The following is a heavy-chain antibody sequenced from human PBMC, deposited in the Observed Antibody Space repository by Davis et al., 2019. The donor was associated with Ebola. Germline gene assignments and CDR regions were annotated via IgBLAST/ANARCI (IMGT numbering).Heavy chain of an antibody. D-gene: IGHD3-3*01. CDR1: GGTFTSYA. V-gene: IGHV1-18*01. CDR2: INAYSGNT. J-gene: IGHJ4*02. CDR3: ARVYYDFWSGYYLRY. Sequence: ASVKVSCKASGGTFTSYAMHWVRQAPGQRLEWMGWINAYSGNTNYAQKLQGRVTMTTDTSTSTAYMELRSLRSDDTAVYYCARVYYDFWSGYYLRYWGQGTLVTVSS.